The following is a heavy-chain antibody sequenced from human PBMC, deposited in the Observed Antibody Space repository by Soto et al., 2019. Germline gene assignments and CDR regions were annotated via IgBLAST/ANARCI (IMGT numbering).Heavy chain of an antibody. CDR1: GGTFSSYA. V-gene: IGHV1-69*13. D-gene: IGHD3-16*01. CDR3: ARSRYDYVWGTHTPGAFDF. J-gene: IGHJ3*01. CDR2: IIPIFGTA. Sequence: SVKVSCKASGGTFSSYAISWVRQAPGQGLEWMGGIIPIFGTANYAQKFQGRVTITADESTSTAYMELSSLRSEDTAVYYCARSRYDYVWGTHTPGAFDFWGQGTMVTVSS.